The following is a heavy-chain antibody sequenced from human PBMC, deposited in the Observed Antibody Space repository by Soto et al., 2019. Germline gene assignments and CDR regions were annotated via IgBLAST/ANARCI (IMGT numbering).Heavy chain of an antibody. Sequence: LSLTCTVSGGSISSYYWSWIRQPPGKGLEWIGYIYYSGSTNYNPSLKSRVTISVDTSKNQFSLKLSSVTAADTAVYYCARIRGYSYMDYYYYYGMDVWGQGTTVTVSS. CDR1: GGSISSYY. V-gene: IGHV4-59*01. J-gene: IGHJ6*02. CDR3: ARIRGYSYMDYYYYYGMDV. CDR2: IYYSGST. D-gene: IGHD5-12*01.